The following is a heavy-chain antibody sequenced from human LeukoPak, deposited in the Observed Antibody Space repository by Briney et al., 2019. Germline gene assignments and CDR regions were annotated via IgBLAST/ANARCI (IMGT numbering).Heavy chain of an antibody. V-gene: IGHV3-66*01. J-gene: IGHJ4*02. CDR1: GLIVSDNF. CDR2: LYRGGNT. CDR3: ARDRIEGATSDFDY. D-gene: IGHD2-21*01. Sequence: GGSLRLSCAASGLIVSDNFMSWVRQAPGKGLEWVSVLYRGGNTYYADSVRGRFTISRDNSKNMVYLQMNSLTAEDTAVYYCARDRIEGATSDFDYWGQGTLVTVSS.